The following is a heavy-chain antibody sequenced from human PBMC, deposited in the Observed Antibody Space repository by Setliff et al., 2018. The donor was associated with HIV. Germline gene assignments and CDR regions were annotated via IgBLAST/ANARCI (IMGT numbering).Heavy chain of an antibody. CDR3: ARDYSATYYGDIDL. CDR2: INPGNGDR. V-gene: IGHV1-3*01. D-gene: IGHD1-26*01. Sequence: ASVKVSCKASGYTLTSYGIHWVRQAPGQRLEWMAWINPGNGDRKYSQKLQGRVAITGDTSANTVYMEVSGLRSEDTALYFCARDYSATYYGDIDLWGQGTLVTVSS. J-gene: IGHJ4*02. CDR1: GYTLTSYG.